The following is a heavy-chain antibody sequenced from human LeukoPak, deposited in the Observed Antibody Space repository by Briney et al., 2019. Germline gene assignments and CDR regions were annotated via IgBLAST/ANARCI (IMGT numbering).Heavy chain of an antibody. J-gene: IGHJ4*02. CDR2: IYTIISTD. Sequence: SLKLSCKPSGGTFSSYAISWVRQAPRPRLEWMRGIYTIISTDNYAQKIQGRVTIAADESTSTAYMESSSLRSEDTAVYYSAGTSDIGATPNVFDYWGQGTLVTVSS. D-gene: IGHD5-12*01. CDR1: GGTFSSYA. CDR3: AGTSDIGATPNVFDY. V-gene: IGHV1-69*13.